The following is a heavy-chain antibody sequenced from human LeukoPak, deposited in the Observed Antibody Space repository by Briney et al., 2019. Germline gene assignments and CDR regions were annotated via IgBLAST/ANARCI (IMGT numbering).Heavy chain of an antibody. CDR3: ARDVGSGWQNYYYYMDV. J-gene: IGHJ6*03. D-gene: IGHD6-19*01. Sequence: PGGSLRLSCAASGFTFSSYGMSWVRQAPGKGLEYVSAISSNGGSIYYANSVKGRFTISRDNSKNTLYLQMGSLRAEDMAVYYCARDVGSGWQNYYYYMDVWGKGTTVTISS. CDR2: ISSNGGSI. V-gene: IGHV3-64*01. CDR1: GFTFSSYG.